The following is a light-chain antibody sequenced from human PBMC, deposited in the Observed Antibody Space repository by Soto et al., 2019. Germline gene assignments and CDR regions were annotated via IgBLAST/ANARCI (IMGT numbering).Light chain of an antibody. Sequence: QLVLTQSPSASASLGASVKVTCTLSSGHSSYAIAWHQQQPEKGPRYLMKLNSDGSHSKGDGIPDRFSGSSSGAERYLTISSLQSEDEADYYCQTWGTGIPVFGGGTQLTVL. V-gene: IGLV4-69*02. CDR3: QTWGTGIPV. CDR2: LNSDGSH. J-gene: IGLJ7*01. CDR1: SGHSSYA.